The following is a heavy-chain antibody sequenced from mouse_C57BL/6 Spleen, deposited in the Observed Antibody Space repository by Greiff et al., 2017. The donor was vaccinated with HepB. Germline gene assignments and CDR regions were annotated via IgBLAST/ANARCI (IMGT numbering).Heavy chain of an antibody. CDR1: GYAFSSSW. Sequence: QVQLKQSGPELVKPGASVKISCKASGYAFSSSWMNWVKQRPGKGLEWIGRIYPGDGDTNYNGKFKGKATLTADKSSSTAYMQLSSLTSEDSAVYFCARWAAQAAYYFDYWGQGTTLTVSS. D-gene: IGHD3-2*02. CDR3: ARWAAQAAYYFDY. J-gene: IGHJ2*01. V-gene: IGHV1-82*01. CDR2: IYPGDGDT.